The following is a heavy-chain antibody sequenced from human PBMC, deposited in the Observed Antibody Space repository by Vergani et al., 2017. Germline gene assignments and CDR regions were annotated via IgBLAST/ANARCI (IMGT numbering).Heavy chain of an antibody. J-gene: IGHJ2*01. V-gene: IGHV1-69*01. CDR1: GGTFSSYA. CDR2: IIPIFGTA. CDR3: ARRGDCSSTSCYGSSYWYFDL. D-gene: IGHD2-2*01. Sequence: QVQLVQSGAEVKKPGSSVKVSCKASGGTFSSYAISWVRQAPGQGLEWMGGIIPIFGTANYAQKFQGRVTITADECTSTAYMELSSLRSEDTAVYYCARRGDCSSTSCYGSSYWYFDLWGRGTLVTVSS.